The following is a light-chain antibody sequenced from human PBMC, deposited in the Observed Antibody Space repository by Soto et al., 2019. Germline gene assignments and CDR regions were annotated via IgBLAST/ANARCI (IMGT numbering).Light chain of an antibody. CDR2: EVS. J-gene: IGLJ1*01. Sequence: QSALTQPPSVSGSPGQSVTIPCTGTSSDVGSYNRVSWYQQPPGTAPKVMIYEVSNRPSGVPDRFSGSKSGNTASLTISGLQAEDEADYYCASYTTSTPRFVFGTGTKVTVL. V-gene: IGLV2-18*02. CDR1: SSDVGSYNR. CDR3: ASYTTSTPRFV.